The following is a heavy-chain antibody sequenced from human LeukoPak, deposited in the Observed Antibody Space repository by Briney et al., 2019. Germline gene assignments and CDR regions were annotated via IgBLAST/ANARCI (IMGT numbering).Heavy chain of an antibody. Sequence: GGSLRLSCAASGFTFSSYGMHWVRQAPGKGLEWVAVIWYDGSNKYYADSVKGRFTISRDNSKNTLYLQMNSLRAEDTAVNYCARDLRSSGLDPCGQRTLVTVSS. CDR3: ARDLRSSGLDP. J-gene: IGHJ5*02. V-gene: IGHV3-33*08. CDR2: IWYDGSNK. D-gene: IGHD6-19*01. CDR1: GFTFSSYG.